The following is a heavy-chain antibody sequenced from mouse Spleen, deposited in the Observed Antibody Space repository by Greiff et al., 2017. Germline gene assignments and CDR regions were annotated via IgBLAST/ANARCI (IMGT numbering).Heavy chain of an antibody. D-gene: IGHD1-1*01. CDR2: IDPSDSYT. V-gene: IGHV1-69*01. Sequence: QVQLQQPGAELVMPGASVKLSCKASGYTFTSYWMHWVKQRPGQGLEWIGEIDPSDSYTNYNQKFKGKATLTVDKSSSTAYMQLSSLTSEDSAVYYCARCRYYGSSLYAMDYWGQGTSVTVSS. CDR1: GYTFTSYW. J-gene: IGHJ4*01. CDR3: ARCRYYGSSLYAMDY.